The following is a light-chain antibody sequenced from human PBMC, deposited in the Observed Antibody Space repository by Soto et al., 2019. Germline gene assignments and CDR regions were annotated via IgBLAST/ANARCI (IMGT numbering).Light chain of an antibody. CDR2: GAS. CDR3: QQYGSSSYT. V-gene: IGKV3-20*01. J-gene: IGKJ2*01. CDR1: RSVSSTY. Sequence: EIVLMQSPGTLSLSPWERATLSCRTSRSVSSTYLARYQHKPGQPPRLLIYGASSRATGIPDRFSGSGSGTDFTLTISRLEPEDFAIYYCQQYGSSSYTFGQGTKLEIK.